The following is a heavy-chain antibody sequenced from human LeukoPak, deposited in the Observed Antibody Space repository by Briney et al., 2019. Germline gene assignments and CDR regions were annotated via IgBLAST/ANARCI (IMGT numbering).Heavy chain of an antibody. CDR3: APRYCTTGVCYPDY. J-gene: IGHJ4*02. D-gene: IGHD2-8*01. Sequence: GGSLRLSCAASGFTFSSYSMNWVRQAPGKGLEWVSSISSSSSYIYYADSVKGRFTISRDNAKNSLYLQMNSLRAEDTAVYYCAPRYCTTGVCYPDYWGQGTLVTVSS. CDR1: GFTFSSYS. V-gene: IGHV3-21*01. CDR2: ISSSSSYI.